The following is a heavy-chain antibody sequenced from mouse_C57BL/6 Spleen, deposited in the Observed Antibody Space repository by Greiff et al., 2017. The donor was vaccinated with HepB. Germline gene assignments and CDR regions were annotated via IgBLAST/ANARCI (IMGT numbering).Heavy chain of an antibody. CDR3: ALIYYGNPWYFDV. V-gene: IGHV14-2*01. Sequence: DVKLQESGAELVKPGASVKLSCTASGFNIKDYYMHWVKQRTEQGLEWIGRIDPEDGETKYAPKFQGKATITADTSSNTAYLQLSSLTSEDTAGYYCALIYYGNPWYFDVWGTGTTVTVSS. CDR2: IDPEDGET. CDR1: GFNIKDYY. J-gene: IGHJ1*03. D-gene: IGHD2-1*01.